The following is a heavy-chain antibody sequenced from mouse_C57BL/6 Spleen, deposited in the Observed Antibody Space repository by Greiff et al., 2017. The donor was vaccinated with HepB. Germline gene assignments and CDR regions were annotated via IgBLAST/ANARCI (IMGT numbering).Heavy chain of an antibody. J-gene: IGHJ1*03. CDR1: GFTFSDYG. CDR3: ARGTVVARYWYFDV. Sequence: EVHLVESGGGLVKPGGSLKLSCAASGFTFSDYGMHWVRQAPEKGLEWVAYISSGSSTIYYADTVKGRFTISRDNAKNTLFLQMTSLRSEDTAMYYCARGTVVARYWYFDVWGTGTTVTVSS. V-gene: IGHV5-17*01. D-gene: IGHD1-1*01. CDR2: ISSGSSTI.